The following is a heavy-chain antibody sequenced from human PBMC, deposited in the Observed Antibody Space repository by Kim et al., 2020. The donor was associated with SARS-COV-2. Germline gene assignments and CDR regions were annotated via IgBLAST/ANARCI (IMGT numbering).Heavy chain of an antibody. CDR3: ASTRGHYYDSSGSGHDAFDI. J-gene: IGHJ3*02. D-gene: IGHD3-22*01. CDR1: GYSFTSYW. V-gene: IGHV5-51*01. CDR2: IYPGDSDT. Sequence: GESLKISCEGSGYSFTSYWIGWVRQMPGKGLEWMGIIYPGDSDTRYSPSFQGQVTISADKSISTAYLQWSSLKASDTAMYYCASTRGHYYDSSGSGHDAFDIWGQGTMVTVSS.